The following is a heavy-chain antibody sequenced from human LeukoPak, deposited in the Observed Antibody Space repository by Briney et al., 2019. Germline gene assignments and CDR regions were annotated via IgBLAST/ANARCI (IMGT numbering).Heavy chain of an antibody. Sequence: GASVKVSCKASGYTXTDFYLHWVRQAPGQGLEWMGIINPSGGSTNYAQKFQGRVTVTRDTSTSTVYMQLSSLRSEDTAVYYCARGGEGRDGYNFPYFDYWGQGTLVTVSS. CDR3: ARGGEGRDGYNFPYFDY. J-gene: IGHJ4*02. CDR2: INPSGGST. D-gene: IGHD5-24*01. V-gene: IGHV1-46*01. CDR1: GYTXTDFY.